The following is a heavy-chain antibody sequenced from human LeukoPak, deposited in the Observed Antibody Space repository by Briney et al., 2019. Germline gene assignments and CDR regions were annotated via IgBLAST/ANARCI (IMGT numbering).Heavy chain of an antibody. CDR1: GFIFSSYG. Sequence: GGSLRLSCAASGFIFSSYGMHWVRQTPGKGLEWVAAIWYDGSNQYYADSVKGRFTISRDNSKNTVYLQMNSLRAEDTALYYCAKDPEVNKQLPPDGFDCWGQGTLVTVSS. J-gene: IGHJ4*02. V-gene: IGHV3-33*06. CDR2: IWYDGSNQ. CDR3: AKDPEVNKQLPPDGFDC. D-gene: IGHD4-23*01.